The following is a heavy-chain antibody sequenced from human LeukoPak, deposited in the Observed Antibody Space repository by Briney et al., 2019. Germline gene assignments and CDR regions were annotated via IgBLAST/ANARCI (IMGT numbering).Heavy chain of an antibody. CDR1: VFIFTTSA. CDR2: ISSGGGST. CDR3: AKERRSSMDV. V-gene: IGHV3-23*01. Sequence: PGGSLRLSCEASVFIFTTSAISWVRQAPGKGLEWVSFISSGGGSTYYSDSVRGRFTISRDNSNNTVSLHMHSLRAEDTAIYYCAKERRSSMDVWGNGTTVSVSS. J-gene: IGHJ6*03. D-gene: IGHD6-6*01.